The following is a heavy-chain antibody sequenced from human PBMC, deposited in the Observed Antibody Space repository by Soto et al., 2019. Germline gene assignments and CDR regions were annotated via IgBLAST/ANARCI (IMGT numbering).Heavy chain of an antibody. CDR2: IIPIFGTA. Sequence: SVKVSCKASGGTFSSYAISWVRQAPGQGLEWMGGIIPIFGTANYAQKFQGRVTITADESTSTAYMELSSLRSEDTAVYYCANTSTAYNWFEPWGQGTLVTVSS. J-gene: IGHJ5*02. CDR3: ANTSTAYNWFEP. CDR1: GGTFSSYA. V-gene: IGHV1-69*13. D-gene: IGHD2-2*01.